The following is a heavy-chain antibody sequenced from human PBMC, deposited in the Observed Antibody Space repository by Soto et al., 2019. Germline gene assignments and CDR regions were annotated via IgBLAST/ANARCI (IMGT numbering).Heavy chain of an antibody. CDR3: ARVVGSGTYYYYYGMDV. CDR1: GFTFSSYG. Sequence: QVQLVESGGGVVQPGRSLRLSCAASGFTFSSYGMHWVRQAPGKGLEWVAVIWYDGSNKYYADSVKGRFTISRDNSKNTLYLQMNSLRAEDTAVYYCARVVGSGTYYYYYGMDVWGQGTTVTVSS. D-gene: IGHD3-10*01. V-gene: IGHV3-33*01. J-gene: IGHJ6*02. CDR2: IWYDGSNK.